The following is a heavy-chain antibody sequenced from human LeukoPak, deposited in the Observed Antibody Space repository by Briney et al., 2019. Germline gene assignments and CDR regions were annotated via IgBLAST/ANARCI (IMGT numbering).Heavy chain of an antibody. V-gene: IGHV3-66*01. CDR2: IYSGGGT. CDR3: ARGNIVVVPAAMIYCNMDV. CDR1: GFTVSSNY. D-gene: IGHD2-2*01. Sequence: GGSLRLSCAASGFTVSSNYMSWVRQAPGKGLEWVSVIYSGGGTYYADSVKGRFTISRDNSKNTLYLQMNSLRVEDTAVYYCARGNIVVVPAAMIYCNMDVWGQGTTVTVSS. J-gene: IGHJ6*03.